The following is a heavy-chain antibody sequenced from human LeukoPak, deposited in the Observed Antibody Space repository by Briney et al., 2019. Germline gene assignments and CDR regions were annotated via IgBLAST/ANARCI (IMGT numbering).Heavy chain of an antibody. CDR3: ARVTPRITIFGVVITPDYYMDV. J-gene: IGHJ6*03. CDR1: GGSISSYY. V-gene: IGHV4-59*01. Sequence: SETLSLTCTVSGGSISSYYWSWIRQPPGKGLEWIGNIYYSGSTNYNPSLKSRVTISVDTSKNQFSLKLSSVTAADTAVYYCARVTPRITIFGVVITPDYYMDVWGKGTTVTVSS. CDR2: IYYSGST. D-gene: IGHD3-3*01.